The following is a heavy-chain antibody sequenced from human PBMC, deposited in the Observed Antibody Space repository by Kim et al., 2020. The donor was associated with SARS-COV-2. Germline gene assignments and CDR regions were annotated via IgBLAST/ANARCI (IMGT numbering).Heavy chain of an antibody. CDR2: VSGSGGGT. CDR3: AKPPLSGYYAAWDY. J-gene: IGHJ4*02. D-gene: IGHD3-22*01. Sequence: VGSLRLSCAASGFTFNTYAMSWVRQAPGKGLEWISSVSGSGGGTYYADPVKGRFTISRDNSRTTLFLQMDSLRAEDTAVYYCAKPPLSGYYAAWDYWGQGTLVTVSS. CDR1: GFTFNTYA. V-gene: IGHV3-23*01.